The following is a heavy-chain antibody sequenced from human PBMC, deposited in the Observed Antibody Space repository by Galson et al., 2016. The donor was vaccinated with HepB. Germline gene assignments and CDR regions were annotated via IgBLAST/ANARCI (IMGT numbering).Heavy chain of an antibody. V-gene: IGHV3-53*01. CDR2: IYSTGST. J-gene: IGHJ3*02. CDR3: ARVIGGTLDALDT. D-gene: IGHD1-1*01. Sequence: SLRLSCAASGFTVSNTYMTWVRQAPGKGLEWVSVIYSTGSTTYADSVKGRFTISRDSSKNTLYLQMNSLRAEDTAVYYCARVIGGTLDALDTWGQGTMVTVSS. CDR1: GFTVSNTY.